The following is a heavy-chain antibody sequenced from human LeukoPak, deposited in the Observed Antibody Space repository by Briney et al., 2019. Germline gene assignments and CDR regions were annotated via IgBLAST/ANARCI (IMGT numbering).Heavy chain of an antibody. CDR3: TRFTGYTYGYIY. V-gene: IGHV3-66*01. CDR1: GFIVSNNY. J-gene: IGHJ4*02. Sequence: GGSLRLSCAASGFIVSNNYMSWVRQTPGKGLEWVSVIYSGGSTYYADSVKGRFTISRDNSKNTLYLQMNSLRAEDTAVYYRTRFTGYTYGYIYWGQGTLVTVSS. CDR2: IYSGGST. D-gene: IGHD5-18*01.